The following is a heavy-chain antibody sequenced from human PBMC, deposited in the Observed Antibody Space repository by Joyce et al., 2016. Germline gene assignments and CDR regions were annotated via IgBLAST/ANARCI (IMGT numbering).Heavy chain of an antibody. CDR2: KFYNGSA. Sequence: QVQLQESGPGLVKPSQTLSLTCIVSGGSVNSGDYYWIWIRQSPGKGLEWIGYKFYNGSAYYNLALKSRANISIDRSKNQFPLRLTSVTAADTAIYCCARGKAQGIGVRDFDSWGQGILVTVSP. CDR1: GGSVNSGDYY. CDR3: ARGKAQGIGVRDFDS. J-gene: IGHJ4*02. D-gene: IGHD3-10*01. V-gene: IGHV4-30-4*01.